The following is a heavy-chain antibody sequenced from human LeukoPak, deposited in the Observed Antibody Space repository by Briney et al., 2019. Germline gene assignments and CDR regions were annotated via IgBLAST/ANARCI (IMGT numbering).Heavy chain of an antibody. Sequence: SETLSLTCAVYGGSFSGYYWSWIRQPPGKGLEWFGEINHSGSTNYNPSLKSRVTISVDTSKNQFSLKLSSVTAADTAVYYCARRTVQLERRWFQANYYYYYYMDVWGKGTTVTISS. CDR2: INHSGST. CDR3: ARRTVQLERRWFQANYYYYYYMDV. V-gene: IGHV4-34*01. D-gene: IGHD1-1*01. CDR1: GGSFSGYY. J-gene: IGHJ6*03.